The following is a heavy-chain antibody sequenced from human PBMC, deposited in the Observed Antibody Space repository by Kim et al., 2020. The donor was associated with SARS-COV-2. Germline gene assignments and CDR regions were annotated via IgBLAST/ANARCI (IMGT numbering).Heavy chain of an antibody. CDR2: IYHSGST. Sequence: SETLSLTCAVSGGSISSSNWWSWVRQPPGKGLEWIGEIYHSGSTNYNPSLKSRVTISVDKSKNQFSLKLSSVTAADTAVYYCARGGLLWVGSYYGMDVWGQGTTVTVSS. J-gene: IGHJ6*02. V-gene: IGHV4-4*02. CDR3: ARGGLLWVGSYYGMDV. CDR1: GGSISSSNW. D-gene: IGHD3-10*01.